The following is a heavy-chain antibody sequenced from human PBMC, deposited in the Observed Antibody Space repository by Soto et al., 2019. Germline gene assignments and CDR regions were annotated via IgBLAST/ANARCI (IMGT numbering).Heavy chain of an antibody. CDR2: IYHIGST. Sequence: SETLSLTCTVSGGSISSGDYYWSWIRQPPGKGLEWIGYIYHIGSTYYNPSLKSRVTISVDRSKNQFSLKLSSVTAADTAVYYCARAIGYCSGGSCRRLVDVWGQGTTVTVSS. J-gene: IGHJ6*02. CDR3: ARAIGYCSGGSCRRLVDV. CDR1: GGSISSGDYY. V-gene: IGHV4-30-2*01. D-gene: IGHD2-15*01.